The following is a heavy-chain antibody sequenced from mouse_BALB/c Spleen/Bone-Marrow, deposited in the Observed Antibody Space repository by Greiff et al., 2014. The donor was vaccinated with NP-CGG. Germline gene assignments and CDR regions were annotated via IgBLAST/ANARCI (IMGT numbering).Heavy chain of an antibody. V-gene: IGHV1S22*01. CDR3: TKGLPSAY. D-gene: IGHD2-4*01. CDR1: GYAFTSYW. J-gene: IGHJ3*01. Sequence: GSELVRPGASVKLSCKASGYAFTSYWMHWVKQRPGQGLEWIGNIYPGSGSTNYDEKFKSKATLTVDTSSSTAYMQLSSLTSEDSAVYYCTKGLPSAYWGQGTLVTVSA. CDR2: IYPGSGST.